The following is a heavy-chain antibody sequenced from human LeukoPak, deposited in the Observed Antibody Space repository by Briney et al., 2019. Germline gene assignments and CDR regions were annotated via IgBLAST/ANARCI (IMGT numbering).Heavy chain of an antibody. D-gene: IGHD1-26*01. J-gene: IGHJ4*02. CDR1: GFTFSSYA. CDR3: ARARWELRRGFDY. Sequence: GGSLRLSCAASGFTFSSYAMHWVRQAPGRGLEWVAVISYDGSNKYYADSVKGRFTISRDNSKNTLYLQMNSLRAEDTAVYYCARARWELRRGFDYWGQGTLVTVSS. CDR2: ISYDGSNK. V-gene: IGHV3-30-3*01.